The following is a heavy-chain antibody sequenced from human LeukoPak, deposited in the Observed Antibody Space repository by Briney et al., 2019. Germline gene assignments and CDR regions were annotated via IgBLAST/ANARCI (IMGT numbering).Heavy chain of an antibody. J-gene: IGHJ4*02. CDR3: AKSLRIQLWSHYFDY. Sequence: PGVSLRLSCAASGFTFSSYAMSWVRQAPGKGLEWVSAISGSGGSTYYADSVKGRFTISRDNSKNTLYLQMNSLRAEDTAVYYCAKSLRIQLWSHYFDYWGQGTLVTVSS. CDR1: GFTFSSYA. D-gene: IGHD5-18*01. CDR2: ISGSGGST. V-gene: IGHV3-23*01.